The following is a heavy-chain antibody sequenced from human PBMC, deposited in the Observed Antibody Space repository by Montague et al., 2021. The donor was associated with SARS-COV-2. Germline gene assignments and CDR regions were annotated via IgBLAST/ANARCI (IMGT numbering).Heavy chain of an antibody. CDR3: ARGGTIFGVVTFPFDY. J-gene: IGHJ4*02. D-gene: IGHD3-3*01. V-gene: IGHV4-31*03. Sequence: TLSLTCTVSGGSISSGGYYWSWIRQHPGKGLEWIGYIYYSGSTYYNPSLKSRVIISVDTSKNQFSPKLSSVSAADTAVYYCARGGTIFGVVTFPFDYWGQGTLVTVSS. CDR1: GGSISSGGYY. CDR2: IYYSGST.